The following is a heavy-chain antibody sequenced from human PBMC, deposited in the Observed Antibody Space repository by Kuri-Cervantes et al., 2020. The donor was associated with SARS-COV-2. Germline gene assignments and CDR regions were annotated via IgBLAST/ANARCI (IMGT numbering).Heavy chain of an antibody. CDR1: GFTFSNAW. D-gene: IGHD3-16*01. CDR3: TTDGGGGDFDY. Sequence: GESLKISCAASGFTFSNAWMSWVRQAPGKGLEWVGRIKSKTDGGTTDYAAPVKGRFTISRDGSKNTLYLQMNSLKTEDTAVYYCTTDGGGGDFDYWGQGTLVTVSS. V-gene: IGHV3-15*01. CDR2: IKSKTDGGTT. J-gene: IGHJ4*02.